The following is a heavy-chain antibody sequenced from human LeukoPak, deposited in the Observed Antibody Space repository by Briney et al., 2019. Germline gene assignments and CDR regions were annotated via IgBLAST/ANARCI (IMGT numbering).Heavy chain of an antibody. CDR2: IRSKAYGGTT. Sequence: GGSLRLSCTASGFTFGDYAMSRFRQAPGKGLEWVGFIRSKAYGGTTEYAASVKGRFTISRDDSKSIAYLQMNSLKTEDTAVYYCTRDEGSVEQWLVAGYWGQGTLVTVSS. CDR3: TRDEGSVEQWLVAGY. CDR1: GFTFGDYA. V-gene: IGHV3-49*03. D-gene: IGHD6-19*01. J-gene: IGHJ4*02.